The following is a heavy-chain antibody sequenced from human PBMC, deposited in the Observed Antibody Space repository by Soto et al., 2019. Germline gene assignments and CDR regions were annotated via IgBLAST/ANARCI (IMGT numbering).Heavy chain of an antibody. J-gene: IGHJ4*02. D-gene: IGHD3-9*01. V-gene: IGHV3-30*18. CDR2: ISYDGSNK. CDR1: GFALSNYG. CDR3: AKDSHNFDWLSHSSFDS. Sequence: QVQLVESGGGVVQPGSSLRLSCAASGFALSNYGMHWVHQAPGKGLEWVAVISYDGSNKYYGDSVKGRFTISRDNSKNTLYLQMNSLRAEDTAVYYCAKDSHNFDWLSHSSFDSWGQGTLVAVSS.